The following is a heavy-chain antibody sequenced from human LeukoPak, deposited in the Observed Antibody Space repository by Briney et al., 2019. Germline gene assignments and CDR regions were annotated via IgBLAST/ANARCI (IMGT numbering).Heavy chain of an antibody. CDR1: GGSISSYY. CDR3: ARGGDYFNWFDP. J-gene: IGHJ5*02. D-gene: IGHD4-17*01. V-gene: IGHV4-59*01. CDR2: IYYSGST. Sequence: SETLSLTCTASGGSISSYYWSWIRQPPGKGLEWIGYIYYSGSTNYNPSLKSRVTISVDTSKNQFSLKLSSVTAADTAVYYCARGGDYFNWFDPWGQGTLVTVSS.